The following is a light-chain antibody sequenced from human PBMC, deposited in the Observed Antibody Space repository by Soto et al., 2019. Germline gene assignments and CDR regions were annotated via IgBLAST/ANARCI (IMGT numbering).Light chain of an antibody. CDR2: GAS. CDR3: QQLYGYPLT. Sequence: DIQLTQSPSFLSASVGYRVTITCRASQGISTYLAWYQQKPGKAPKLLIYGASTLQSGVPSRFSGSGSGTEFTLTISRLQPEDFATYYCQQLYGYPLTFGGGTKVEIK. V-gene: IGKV1-9*01. CDR1: QGISTY. J-gene: IGKJ4*01.